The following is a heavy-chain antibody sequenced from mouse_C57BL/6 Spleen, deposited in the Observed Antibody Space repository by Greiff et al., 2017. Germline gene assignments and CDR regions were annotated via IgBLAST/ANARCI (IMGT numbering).Heavy chain of an antibody. Sequence: QVQLKESGPELVKPGASVKISCKASGYAFSSSWMNWVKQRPGKGLEWIGRIYPGDGDTNYNGKFKGKATLTADKSSSTAYMQLSSLTSEDSAVYFCARGLLWDYWGQGTTLTVSS. J-gene: IGHJ2*01. CDR2: IYPGDGDT. D-gene: IGHD2-1*01. CDR1: GYAFSSSW. CDR3: ARGLLWDY. V-gene: IGHV1-82*01.